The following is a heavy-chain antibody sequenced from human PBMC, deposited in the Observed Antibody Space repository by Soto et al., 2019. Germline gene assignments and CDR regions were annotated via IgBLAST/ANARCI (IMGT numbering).Heavy chain of an antibody. Sequence: EVQLVESGGGLVQPGGSLRLSCAASGFTFNTYWMSWVRQAPGKGLQWVANIKEDGSEKYYVDSVKGRFTISRDNAKNLLYLQMNSLGAGDTAMYYCARFTRRSSGDYWGQGTLVTVSS. CDR1: GFTFNTYW. CDR3: ARFTRRSSGDY. CDR2: IKEDGSEK. V-gene: IGHV3-7*01. D-gene: IGHD6-25*01. J-gene: IGHJ4*02.